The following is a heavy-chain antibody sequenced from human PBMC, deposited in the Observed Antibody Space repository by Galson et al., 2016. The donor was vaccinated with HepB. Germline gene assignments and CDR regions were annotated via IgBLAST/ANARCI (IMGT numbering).Heavy chain of an antibody. D-gene: IGHD2-15*01. V-gene: IGHV3-53*01. CDR2: IHSGSRT. CDR3: ARERRGIFGLSHYYGLDV. Sequence: SLRLSCAASGITVSSSYMSWVRQAPGKGLEWVSGIHSGSRTHYAESVRGRFTISRDNSKNILYLQLNRLTVEDTALYYCARERRGIFGLSHYYGLDVWGQGTTVTVSS. CDR1: GITVSSSY. J-gene: IGHJ6*02.